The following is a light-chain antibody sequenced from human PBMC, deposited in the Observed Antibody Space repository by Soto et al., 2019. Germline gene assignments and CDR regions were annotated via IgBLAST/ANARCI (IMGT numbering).Light chain of an antibody. J-gene: IGLJ1*01. V-gene: IGLV1-51*01. CDR2: DNN. CDR3: GTWDSSLSAAYV. Sequence: QSVLTQPPSVSAAPGQKVTISCSGSSSNIGNNYVSCYQQLPGTATKLLMYDNNKRPSGIPDRFSGSKSGTSATLGITGLQTGDEADYYCGTWDSSLSAAYVFGTGTKLTVL. CDR1: SSNIGNNY.